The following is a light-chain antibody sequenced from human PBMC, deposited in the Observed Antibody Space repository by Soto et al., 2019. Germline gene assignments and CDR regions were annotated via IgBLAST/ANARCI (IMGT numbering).Light chain of an antibody. CDR3: CSYAGSSTLV. V-gene: IGLV2-23*01. CDR2: EDT. J-gene: IGLJ3*02. CDR1: SSDVGTYNL. Sequence: QSVLTQPASVSGSPGQSVTISCTGTSSDVGTYNLVSWYQHHPGKAPRFMIYEDTKRPSGVSDRFSGSKSGNTASLTITGLQAEDEADYYCCSYAGSSTLVFGGGTTVTVL.